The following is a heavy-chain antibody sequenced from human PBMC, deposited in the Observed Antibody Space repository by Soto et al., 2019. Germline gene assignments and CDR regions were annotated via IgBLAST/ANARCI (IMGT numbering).Heavy chain of an antibody. CDR3: AKDKSGTTSFDY. CDR1: GFTFSSYA. D-gene: IGHD1-1*01. V-gene: IGHV3-23*01. Sequence: PGGSLRLSCADSGFTFSSYAMSWVRQAPGKGLEWVSAISETGAKTYYADSVKGRFTISRDNSKSTLYLQMDSLRAEDTAIYYCAKDKSGTTSFDYWGQGTLVTVSS. J-gene: IGHJ4*02. CDR2: ISETGAKT.